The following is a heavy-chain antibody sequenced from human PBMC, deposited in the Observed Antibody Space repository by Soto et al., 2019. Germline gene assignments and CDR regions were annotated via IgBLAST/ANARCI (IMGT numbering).Heavy chain of an antibody. V-gene: IGHV1-69*13. CDR3: ARPRITGTTFYYYGMDV. CDR2: IIPIFGTA. CDR1: GGTFSSYA. Sequence: GASVKVSCKASGGTFSSYAISWVRQAPGQGLEWMGGIIPIFGTANYAQKFQGRVTITADESTSTAYMELSSLRSEDTAVYYCARPRITGTTFYYYGMDVWGQGTTVTVSS. J-gene: IGHJ6*02. D-gene: IGHD1-7*01.